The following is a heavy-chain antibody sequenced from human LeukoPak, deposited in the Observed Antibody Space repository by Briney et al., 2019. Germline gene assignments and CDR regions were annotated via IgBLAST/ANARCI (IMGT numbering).Heavy chain of an antibody. D-gene: IGHD5-24*01. V-gene: IGHV4-4*07. CDR1: GGSISSYY. J-gene: IGHJ4*02. CDR3: AREARDGYNHVLFDY. CDR2: IYTSGST. Sequence: PSETLSFTCTVSGGSISSYYWSWIRQPAGKGLEWIGRIYTSGSTNYNPSLKSRVTMSVDTSKNQFSLKLSSVTAADTAVYYCAREARDGYNHVLFDYWGQGTLVTVSS.